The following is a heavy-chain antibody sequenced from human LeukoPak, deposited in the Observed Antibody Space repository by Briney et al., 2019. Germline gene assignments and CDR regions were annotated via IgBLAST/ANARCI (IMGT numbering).Heavy chain of an antibody. CDR3: AKSWRYYDSSNYFAFDI. CDR2: ISGSGGST. V-gene: IGHV3-23*01. D-gene: IGHD3-22*01. CDR1: GFTFSSYA. J-gene: IGHJ3*02. Sequence: SGGSLRLSCAASGFTFSSYAMRWVRQAPGKGLEWVSAISGSGGSTYYADSVKGRFTISRDNSKNTLYLQMNSLRAEDTAVYYCAKSWRYYDSSNYFAFDIWGQGTMVIVSS.